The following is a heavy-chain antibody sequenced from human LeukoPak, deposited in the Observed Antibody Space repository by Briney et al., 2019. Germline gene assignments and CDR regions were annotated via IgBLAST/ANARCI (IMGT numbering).Heavy chain of an antibody. CDR1: GLTFSNYG. D-gene: IGHD2-2*01. CDR3: AKGRDYQLLSSPAN. Sequence: PGGSLRLSCAASGLTFSNYGMNWVRQAPGKGLEWVALISYDGSNKYYADSVKGRFSISKDNSKNTLYLQMNSLRTEDTAVYYCAKGRDYQLLSSPANWGQGTLVTVSS. CDR2: ISYDGSNK. J-gene: IGHJ4*02. V-gene: IGHV3-30*18.